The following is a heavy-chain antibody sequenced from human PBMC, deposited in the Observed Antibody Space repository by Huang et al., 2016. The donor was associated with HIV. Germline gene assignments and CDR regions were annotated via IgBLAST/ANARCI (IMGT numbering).Heavy chain of an antibody. CDR2: IGSSSSYI. V-gene: IGHV3-21*06. CDR3: ARPQGDKVRGIIRSYYYYYGMDV. D-gene: IGHD3-10*01. CDR1: GFTFTNYA. Sequence: EVQLVESGGGLVKPGGSLRLSCVAYGFTFTNYAMNWVRQAPGEGLGWVSAIGSSSSYIYYAESVKVRFTSSRDDAKNSLYLQMNSLRAEDTAVYYCARPQGDKVRGIIRSYYYYYGMDVWGRGTTVTVSS. J-gene: IGHJ6*02.